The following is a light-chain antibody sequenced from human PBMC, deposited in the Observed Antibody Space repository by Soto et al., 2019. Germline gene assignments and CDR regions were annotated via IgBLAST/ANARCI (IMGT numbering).Light chain of an antibody. CDR1: QSVNSNL. V-gene: IGKV3-20*01. Sequence: EIVLTQSPGTLSLSPGEGATVSCRASQSVNSNLLAWFQQKPGQAPRLLIHDASWRATGIPGRFSGSGSGTDFTLSISRLEPEDFAVYYCHQYFSSPFTFGQGTKVEIK. J-gene: IGKJ2*01. CDR2: DAS. CDR3: HQYFSSPFT.